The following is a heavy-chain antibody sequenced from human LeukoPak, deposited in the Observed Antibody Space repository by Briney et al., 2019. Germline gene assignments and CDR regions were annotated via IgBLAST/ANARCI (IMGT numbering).Heavy chain of an antibody. CDR1: GGSISSSNW. CDR3: AGPTRSYYYYGMDV. V-gene: IGHV4-4*02. J-gene: IGHJ6*02. CDR2: IYHSGST. Sequence: SGTLSLTCAVSGGSISSSNWWSWVRQPPGKGLEWIGEIYHSGSTNYNPSLKSRVTISVDKSKNQSSLKLSSVTAADTAVYYCAGPTRSYYYYGMDVWGQGTTVTVSS.